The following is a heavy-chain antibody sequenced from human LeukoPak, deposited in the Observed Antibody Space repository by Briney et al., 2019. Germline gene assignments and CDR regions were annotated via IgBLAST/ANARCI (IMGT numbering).Heavy chain of an antibody. CDR1: GFTVSSNY. V-gene: IGHV3-53*01. CDR3: ARARGYSGYESKWYYYGMDV. D-gene: IGHD5-12*01. J-gene: IGHJ6*02. CDR2: IYSGGST. Sequence: PGGSLRLSCAASGFTVSSNYMSWVRQAPGKGLEWVSVIYSGGSTYYADSVKGRFTISRDNSKNTLYAQMNSLRAEGTAVYYCARARGYSGYESKWYYYGMDVWGQGTTVTVSS.